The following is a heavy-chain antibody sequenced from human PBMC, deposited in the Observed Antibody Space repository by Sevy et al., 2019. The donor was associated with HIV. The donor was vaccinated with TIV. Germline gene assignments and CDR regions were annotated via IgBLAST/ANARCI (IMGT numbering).Heavy chain of an antibody. CDR2: IQYGGSKK. V-gene: IGHV3-30*02. D-gene: IGHD2-21*01. CDR3: VKEGGGEGGDH. J-gene: IGHJ4*02. Sequence: GGSLRLSCAASGFSYSSYGMHWVRQAPGKGLEWVAFIQYGGSKKNYADSVKGRFTISRDNSKNTLDLQMNSLRVEDTAVYYCVKEGGGEGGDHWGQGTLVTVSS. CDR1: GFSYSSYG.